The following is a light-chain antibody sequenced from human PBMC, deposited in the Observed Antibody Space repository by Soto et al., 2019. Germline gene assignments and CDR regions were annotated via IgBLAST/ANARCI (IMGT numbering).Light chain of an antibody. CDR3: QSYDSSLRVVV. V-gene: IGLV1-40*01. J-gene: IGLJ2*01. Sequence: QSVLTQPPSVSGAPGQRVTISCTGSSSNIGAGYDVHWYQQLPGTAPKLLIYGNSNRPSGVPDRFSGFKSGTSASLAITGLQAEDEADYYCQSYDSSLRVVVFGGGTKLTVL. CDR1: SSNIGAGYD. CDR2: GNS.